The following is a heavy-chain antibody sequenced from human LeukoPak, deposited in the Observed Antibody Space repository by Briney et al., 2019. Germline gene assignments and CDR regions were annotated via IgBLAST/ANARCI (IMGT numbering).Heavy chain of an antibody. CDR3: ARPDSGGYFLFDS. CDR1: GYTFTNYG. J-gene: IGHJ4*02. Sequence: ASVTVSCTASGYTFTNYGISWVRQAPGQGLEWMGWINPYNGNTNYALKLQGRATVTTDTSTSTAYMELRSLRSDDTAVYYCARPDSGGYFLFDSWGQGTLVTVSS. D-gene: IGHD3-22*01. CDR2: INPYNGNT. V-gene: IGHV1-18*01.